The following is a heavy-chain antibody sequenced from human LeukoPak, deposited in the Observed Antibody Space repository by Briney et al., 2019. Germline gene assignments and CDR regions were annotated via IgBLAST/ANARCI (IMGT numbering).Heavy chain of an antibody. D-gene: IGHD2-2*01. CDR3: ARQIGDPAALWGSYYFDY. CDR1: GYSISSGYY. Sequence: SETLSLTCTVSGYSISSGYYWGWIRQPPGKGLEWIGSIYHSGSTYYNPSLKSRVTISVDTSKNQFSLKLSSVTAADMAVYYCARQIGDPAALWGSYYFDYWGQGTLVTVSS. J-gene: IGHJ4*02. V-gene: IGHV4-38-2*02. CDR2: IYHSGST.